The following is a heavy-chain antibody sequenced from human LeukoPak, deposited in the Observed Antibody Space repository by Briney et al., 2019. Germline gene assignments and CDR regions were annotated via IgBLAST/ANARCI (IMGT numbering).Heavy chain of an antibody. V-gene: IGHV1-24*01. J-gene: IGHJ4*02. Sequence: GASVKVSCKVSGYTLTELSMHWVRQAPGKGLEWMGGFDPEDGETIYAQTVQGRVTMTEDTSTDTAYMELSSLRSEDTAVYYCATQIFVGATLFDYWGQGTLVTVSS. CDR2: FDPEDGET. CDR3: ATQIFVGATLFDY. D-gene: IGHD1-26*01. CDR1: GYTLTELS.